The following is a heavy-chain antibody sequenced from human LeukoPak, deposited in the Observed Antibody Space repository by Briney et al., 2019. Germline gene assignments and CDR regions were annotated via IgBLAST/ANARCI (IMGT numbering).Heavy chain of an antibody. CDR2: INHSGNI. CDR3: ASRSSIAVAAGVGAFDI. D-gene: IGHD6-19*01. J-gene: IGHJ3*02. Sequence: SETLSLTCAVYGGSFSVYYWSWIRQPPGKGLEWIGEINHSGNINYNPSLKSRVTISVDKSKNQFSLKLSSVTAADTAVYYCASRSSIAVAAGVGAFDIWGQGTMVTVSS. V-gene: IGHV4-34*01. CDR1: GGSFSVYY.